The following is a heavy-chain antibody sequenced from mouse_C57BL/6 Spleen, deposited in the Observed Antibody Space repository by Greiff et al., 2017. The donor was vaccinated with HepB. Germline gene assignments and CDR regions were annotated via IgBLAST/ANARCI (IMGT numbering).Heavy chain of an antibody. CDR3: ARDYYYGSSLFAY. CDR1: GYAFSSYW. J-gene: IGHJ3*01. Sequence: QVQLQQSGAELVKPGASVKISCKASGYAFSSYWMNWVKQRPGKGLEWIGQIYPGDGDTNYNGKFKGKATLTADKSSSTAYMQLSSLTSEDSAVYFCARDYYYGSSLFAYWGQGTLVTVSA. V-gene: IGHV1-80*01. CDR2: IYPGDGDT. D-gene: IGHD1-1*01.